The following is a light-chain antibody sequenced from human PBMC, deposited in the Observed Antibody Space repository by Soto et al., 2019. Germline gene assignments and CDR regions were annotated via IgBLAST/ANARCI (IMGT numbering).Light chain of an antibody. CDR2: SAS. J-gene: IGKJ1*01. Sequence: AIRMTQSPSSLSAFVGDRVTITCRASQDIRNELGWYQQKPGKAPKVLIYSASSLQSGVPSRFSGSGSGTQFTLTISSLQPEDFATYYCLQDYTYPRTFGPGTKVEIK. CDR3: LQDYTYPRT. CDR1: QDIRNE. V-gene: IGKV1-6*01.